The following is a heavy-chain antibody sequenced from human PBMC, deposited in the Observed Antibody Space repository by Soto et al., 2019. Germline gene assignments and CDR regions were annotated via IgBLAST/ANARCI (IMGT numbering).Heavy chain of an antibody. V-gene: IGHV3-23*01. CDR3: AKYDSQYYSYYYMDV. CDR2: VSGSGGSA. J-gene: IGHJ6*03. D-gene: IGHD1-1*01. CDR1: GFTFSSYA. Sequence: GGSLRLSCAASGFTFSSYAMSWVRQAPGKGLERVSGVSGSGGSAYHADSVKGRFAISRDNSKNTLSLQMTSLRAEDTAVYYCAKYDSQYYSYYYMDVWGKGTTVTVSS.